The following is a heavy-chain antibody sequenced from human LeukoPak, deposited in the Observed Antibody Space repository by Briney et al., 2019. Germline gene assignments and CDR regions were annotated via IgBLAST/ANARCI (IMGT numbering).Heavy chain of an antibody. CDR3: ARALYSGSYYADY. J-gene: IGHJ4*02. CDR2: MNPNSGNT. D-gene: IGHD1-26*01. Sequence: ASVKVSCKASGYTFTSYDINWVRQATGQGLEWMGWMNPNSGNTGYAQKFQGRVTITRYTSISTAYMELSSLRSEDTAVYYCARALYSGSYYADYWGQGTLVTVSS. V-gene: IGHV1-8*03. CDR1: GYTFTSYD.